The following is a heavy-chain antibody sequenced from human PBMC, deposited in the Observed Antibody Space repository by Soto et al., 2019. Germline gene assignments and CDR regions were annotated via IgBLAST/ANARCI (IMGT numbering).Heavy chain of an antibody. CDR2: ISSSSTI. D-gene: IGHD3-16*01. V-gene: IGHV3-48*01. CDR1: GVTFSSYS. J-gene: IGHJ4*02. CDR3: ARDLGLRTNHYFDY. Sequence: GGSLRLSCAASGVTFSSYSMNWVRQAPGKGLEWVSYISSSSTIYYADSVKGRFTISRDNAKNSLYLQMNSLRAEDTAVYYCARDLGLRTNHYFDYWGQGTLVTVSS.